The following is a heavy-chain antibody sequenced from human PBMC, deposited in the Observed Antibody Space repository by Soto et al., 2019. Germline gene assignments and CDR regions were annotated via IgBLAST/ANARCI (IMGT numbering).Heavy chain of an antibody. V-gene: IGHV1-3*01. CDR1: GYTFTSYA. CDR2: INAGNGNT. CDR3: ARENWPYYDILTGYYIY. Sequence: ASVKVSCKASGYTFTSYAMHWVRQAPGQRLEWMGWINAGNGNTKNSQKFQGRVTITRDTSASTAYMELSSLRSEDTAVYYCARENWPYYDILTGYYIYWGQGTLVTVSS. J-gene: IGHJ4*02. D-gene: IGHD3-9*01.